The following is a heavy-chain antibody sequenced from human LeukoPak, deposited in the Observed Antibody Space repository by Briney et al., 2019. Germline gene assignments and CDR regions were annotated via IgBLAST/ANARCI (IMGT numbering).Heavy chain of an antibody. V-gene: IGHV4-31*03. CDR3: ARAQRDLYCGGDCYPFDY. J-gene: IGHJ4*02. CDR1: GGSISSGGYY. Sequence: SQTLSLTCTVSGGSISSGGYYWSWIRQHPGKGLEWIGYIYYSGSTNYNPSLKSRVTISVDTSKNQFSLKLSSVTAADTAVYYCARAQRDLYCGGDCYPFDYWGQGTLVTVSS. CDR2: IYYSGST. D-gene: IGHD2-21*02.